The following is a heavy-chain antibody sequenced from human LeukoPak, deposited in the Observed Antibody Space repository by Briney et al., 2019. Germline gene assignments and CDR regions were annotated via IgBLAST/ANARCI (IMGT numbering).Heavy chain of an antibody. D-gene: IGHD2-15*01. J-gene: IGHJ6*02. Sequence: GRSLRLSCAASVFTFSSYAMHWVRQAPGKGLEWVAGISYDANNKYYADSVKGRFTISRDNSKNTLYLQMDSLRGEDTAVFYCARDGVALYYYHGMDVRGQGTTVTVSS. CDR3: ARDGVALYYYHGMDV. CDR1: VFTFSSYA. V-gene: IGHV3-30-3*01. CDR2: ISYDANNK.